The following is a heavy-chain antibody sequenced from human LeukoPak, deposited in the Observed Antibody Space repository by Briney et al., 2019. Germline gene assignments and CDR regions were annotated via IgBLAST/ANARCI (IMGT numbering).Heavy chain of an antibody. J-gene: IGHJ4*01. V-gene: IGHV3-21*01. D-gene: IGHD4-11*01. CDR2: ISSSSSYI. CDR3: ARGWDYSNYFDY. Sequence: PGGSLRLSCAASGFTFSSYSMNWVRQAPGKGLEWVSSISSSSSYIYYADSVKGRFTISRDNAKNSLYLQMNSLRAEDTAVYYCARGWDYSNYFDYWGHGTLVTVSS. CDR1: GFTFSSYS.